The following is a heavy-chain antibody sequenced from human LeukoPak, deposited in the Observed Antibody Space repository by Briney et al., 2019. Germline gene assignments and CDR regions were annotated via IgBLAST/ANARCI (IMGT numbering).Heavy chain of an antibody. Sequence: PGGSLRLSCAASGFTFSSYGMHWVRQAPGKGLEWVAVIWYDGSNKYYADSVKGRFTISRDNSKNTLYLQMNSLRAEDTAVYYCARADFRGSSWDYAYWGQGALVTVSS. D-gene: IGHD6-13*01. J-gene: IGHJ4*02. V-gene: IGHV3-33*01. CDR2: IWYDGSNK. CDR1: GFTFSSYG. CDR3: ARADFRGSSWDYAY.